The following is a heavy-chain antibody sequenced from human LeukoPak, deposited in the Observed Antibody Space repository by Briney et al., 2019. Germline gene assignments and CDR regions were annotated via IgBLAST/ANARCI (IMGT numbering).Heavy chain of an antibody. CDR2: ISWNSGSI. CDR3: AKGGYSYGYFDY. CDR1: GFTFDDYA. D-gene: IGHD5-18*01. V-gene: IGHV3-9*01. Sequence: AGGSLRLSCAASGFTFDDYAMHWVRHAPGKGLEWVSGISWNSGSIGYADSVKGRFTISRDNAKNSLYLQMNSLRAEDTALYYCAKGGYSYGYFDYWGQGTLVTVSS. J-gene: IGHJ4*02.